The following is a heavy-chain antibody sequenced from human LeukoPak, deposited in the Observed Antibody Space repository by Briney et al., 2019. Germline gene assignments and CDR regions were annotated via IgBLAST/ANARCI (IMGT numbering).Heavy chain of an antibody. J-gene: IGHJ4*02. Sequence: TSETLSLTCTVSGGSISSGGYYWSWIRQPPGKGLEWIGYIYHSGSTYYNPSLKSRVTISVDRSKNQFSLKLSSVTAADTAVYYCARDPYCSSTSCTSFDYWGQGTLVTVSS. V-gene: IGHV4-30-2*01. D-gene: IGHD2-2*01. CDR3: ARDPYCSSTSCTSFDY. CDR1: GGSISSGGYY. CDR2: IYHSGST.